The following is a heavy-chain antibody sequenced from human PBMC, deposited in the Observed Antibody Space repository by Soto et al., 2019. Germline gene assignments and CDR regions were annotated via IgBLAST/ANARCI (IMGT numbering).Heavy chain of an antibody. CDR3: LCSLPWGPNSGMDV. CDR1: GLSVRNNY. Sequence: GGSLRLSCTASGLSVRNNYMSWVRQAPGMGLEWVSVIYNNGTTYYADSVKGRFTLSRDTSKNPLSLQMDSLRADDTAVSYCLCSLPWGPNSGMDVWGQGTTVTVS. CDR2: IYNNGTT. V-gene: IGHV3-53*01. J-gene: IGHJ6*02. D-gene: IGHD3-16*01.